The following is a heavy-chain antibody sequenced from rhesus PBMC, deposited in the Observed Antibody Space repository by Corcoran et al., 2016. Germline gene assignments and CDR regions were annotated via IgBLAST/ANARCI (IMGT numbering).Heavy chain of an antibody. J-gene: IGHJ6*01. CDR3: ARGASYGLDS. V-gene: IGHV4S7*01. CDR2: MYGSSGST. CDR1: GGSISRGYV. Sequence: QVQLQESGPGLVKPSETLSLTCAVSGGSISRGYVWSCIRPRPGKGLEWIGHMYGSSGSTYYNPSLKSRVTISKDTSKNQFSLKLSSVTAADTAVYYCARGASYGLDSWGQGVVVTVSS.